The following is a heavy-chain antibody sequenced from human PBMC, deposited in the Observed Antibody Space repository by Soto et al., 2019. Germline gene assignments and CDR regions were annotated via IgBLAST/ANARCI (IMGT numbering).Heavy chain of an antibody. CDR3: ARSQDSSGYWNNCFDP. D-gene: IGHD3-22*01. V-gene: IGHV1-69*01. CDR1: GGTFSTYT. Sequence: QVQLVQSGTEVKKPGSSVKVSCKASGGTFSTYTMTWVRQAPGQGLEWMGGIIPLFGTANYAQKFQGRVTITADESTSTVYMELSSLRSEDTAVYYCARSQDSSGYWNNCFDPWGKGTLVTVSS. J-gene: IGHJ5*02. CDR2: IIPLFGTA.